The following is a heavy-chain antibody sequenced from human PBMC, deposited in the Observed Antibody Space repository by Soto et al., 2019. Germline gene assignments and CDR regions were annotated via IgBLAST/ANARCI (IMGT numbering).Heavy chain of an antibody. Sequence: PGGSLRLSCTASGFTFGDYAMSWFRQAPGKGLEWVGFIRSKAYGGTTEYAASVKGRFTISRDDSKSIAYLQMNSLKTEDTAVYYCTRDQGLLWFGEQVYYYGMDVWGQGTTVTVSS. V-gene: IGHV3-49*03. CDR3: TRDQGLLWFGEQVYYYGMDV. D-gene: IGHD3-10*01. J-gene: IGHJ6*02. CDR1: GFTFGDYA. CDR2: IRSKAYGGTT.